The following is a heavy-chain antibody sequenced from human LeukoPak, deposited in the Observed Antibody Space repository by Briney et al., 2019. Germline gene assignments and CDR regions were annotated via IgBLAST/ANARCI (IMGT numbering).Heavy chain of an antibody. D-gene: IGHD3-10*01. CDR3: ARDLGGFGELTDY. CDR2: INSDGSST. CDR1: GFTFSSYW. J-gene: IGHJ4*02. V-gene: IGHV3-74*01. Sequence: GSLRLSCAASGFTFSSYWMHWIRQAPGKGLVWVSRINSDGSSTSYADSVKGRFTISRDKNTLYLQMNSLRAEDTAVYYCARDLGGFGELTDYWGQGTLVTVSS.